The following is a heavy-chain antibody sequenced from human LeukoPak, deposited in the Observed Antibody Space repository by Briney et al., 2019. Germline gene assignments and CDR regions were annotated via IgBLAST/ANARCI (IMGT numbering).Heavy chain of an antibody. CDR2: ISYDGSNK. Sequence: PGRSLRLSCAASGFTFSSYGMHWVRQAPGKGLEWVAVISYDGSNKYYADSVKGRFTISRDNSKNTLYLQMNSLRAEDTAVYYCASKGGPVGGTRSAFDIWGQGTMVTVSS. CDR1: GFTFSSYG. CDR3: ASKGGPVGGTRSAFDI. D-gene: IGHD1-26*01. J-gene: IGHJ3*02. V-gene: IGHV3-30*03.